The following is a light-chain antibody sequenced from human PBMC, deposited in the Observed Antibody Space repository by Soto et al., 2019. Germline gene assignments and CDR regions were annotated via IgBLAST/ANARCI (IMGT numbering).Light chain of an antibody. Sequence: VMTQSSAPLSVSPGGRATLSCRASQSISDTLAWYQQKPGQAPRLLIHGASTRATGFPARFSGSGSGTDFTLTISSLQSEDFAVYYCQQYNNWPWTFGQGTKVDI. CDR3: QQYNNWPWT. CDR1: QSISDT. J-gene: IGKJ1*01. V-gene: IGKV3-15*01. CDR2: GAS.